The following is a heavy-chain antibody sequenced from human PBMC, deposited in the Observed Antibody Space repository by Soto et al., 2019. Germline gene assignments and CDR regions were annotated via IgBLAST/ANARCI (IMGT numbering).Heavy chain of an antibody. CDR2: IWNDGSGY. D-gene: IGHD6-13*01. V-gene: IGHV3-33*01. Sequence: QAQLVESGGGLVQPGGSLRLSCAASGFTFNNYGMHWVRQAPGKGLEWVAVIWNDGSGYYYANSVKGRFTISRDNSKKTRFPQMSGEKAEDMAVNCWATRQMSAHSRGAAAAGGGMDVWGHGTTVTVSS. CDR1: GFTFNNYG. J-gene: IGHJ6*02. CDR3: ATRQMSAHSRGAAAAGGGMDV.